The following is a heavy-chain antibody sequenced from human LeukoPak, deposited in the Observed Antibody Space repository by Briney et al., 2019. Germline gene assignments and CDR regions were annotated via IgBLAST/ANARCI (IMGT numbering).Heavy chain of an antibody. J-gene: IGHJ4*02. D-gene: IGHD3-10*01. V-gene: IGHV3-30*18. CDR3: AKDLSGSGSYLGL. Sequence: SGGSLRLSCAASGFTFSSYGMHWVRQAPGKGLEWVAVISYDGSNKYYADSVKGRFTISRDNSKNTLYLQMNSLRAEDTAVYYCAKDLSGSGSYLGLRGQGTLVTVSS. CDR2: ISYDGSNK. CDR1: GFTFSSYG.